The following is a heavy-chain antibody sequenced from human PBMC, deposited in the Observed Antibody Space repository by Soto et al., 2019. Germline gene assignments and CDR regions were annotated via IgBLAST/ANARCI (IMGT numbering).Heavy chain of an antibody. D-gene: IGHD3-22*01. CDR2: IYYSGST. CDR1: GGSISSYY. Sequence: QVQLQESGPGLVKPSETLSLTCTVSGGSISSYYWSWIRQPPGKGLEWIGYIYYSGSTNYNPSLKSRVTISVDTSKNQFSLKLSSVTAADTAVYYCARGRRPFTMIVTNDAFDIWGQGTMVTVSS. V-gene: IGHV4-59*01. CDR3: ARGRRPFTMIVTNDAFDI. J-gene: IGHJ3*02.